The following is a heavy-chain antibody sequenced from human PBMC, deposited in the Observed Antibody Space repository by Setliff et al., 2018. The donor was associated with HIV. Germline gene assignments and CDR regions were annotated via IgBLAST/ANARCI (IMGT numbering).Heavy chain of an antibody. CDR1: GFTYNNYW. CDR3: ARENNFDY. Sequence: GGSLRLSCVASGFTYNNYWMHWVRQAPGKGLVWVSRIDEHGTITNYADSVKGRFTISRDDAKNTLYLQMNSLRAEDTAVYYCARENNFDYWGPGTLVTVSS. CDR2: IDEHGTIT. J-gene: IGHJ4*02. V-gene: IGHV3-74*01.